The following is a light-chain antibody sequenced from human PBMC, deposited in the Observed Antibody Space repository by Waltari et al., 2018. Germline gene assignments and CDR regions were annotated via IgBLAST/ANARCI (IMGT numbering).Light chain of an antibody. Sequence: DIVMTQSPDSLAVSLGERATINCKSSQSVLYSSNNKNHLAWYQQKPGQPPKLLFYWASTRESGVPDRFSGSGSGTDFTFTISSLQAEDVAVYYCQQYYSLPWTFGQGTKVEIK. V-gene: IGKV4-1*01. J-gene: IGKJ1*01. CDR1: QSVLYSSNNKNH. CDR3: QQYYSLPWT. CDR2: WAS.